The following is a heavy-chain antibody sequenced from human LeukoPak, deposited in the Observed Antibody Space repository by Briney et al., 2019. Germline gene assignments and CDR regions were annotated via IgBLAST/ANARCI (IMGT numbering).Heavy chain of an antibody. V-gene: IGHV3-7*04. CDR2: INQDGREQ. CDR3: TGGALDY. Sequence: GGSLRLSCAASGFTFSDYWMSWVRQAPGQGLEWVAKINQDGREQHFVDSVKGRCTISRDNAKNSLFLQMDSLRAEDTAVYYCTGGALDYWGQGALVTVSS. CDR1: GFTFSDYW. J-gene: IGHJ4*02.